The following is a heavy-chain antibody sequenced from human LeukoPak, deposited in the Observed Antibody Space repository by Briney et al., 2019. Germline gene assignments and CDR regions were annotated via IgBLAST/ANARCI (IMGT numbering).Heavy chain of an antibody. V-gene: IGHV3-21*01. Sequence: GGSLRLSCAASGFTFSSYSMNWVRQAPGEGLEWVSSITTSSSYIYYADSVKDRFTISRDNAKNSLYLQMNSLRAEDTAVYYCARDIWDDSSGYIAPWWGQGTLVTVSS. CDR3: ARDIWDDSSGYIAPW. J-gene: IGHJ4*02. D-gene: IGHD3-22*01. CDR2: ITTSSSYI. CDR1: GFTFSSYS.